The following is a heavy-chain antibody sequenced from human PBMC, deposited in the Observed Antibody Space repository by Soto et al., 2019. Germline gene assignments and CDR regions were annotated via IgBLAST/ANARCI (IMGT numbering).Heavy chain of an antibody. Sequence: QLQLQESGPGLVKPSETLSLTCTVSGDSVTRSRYYWGWIRQPPGKGLEWIGSIYYSGSTYYNPSLKSRITISIDTSKNHFSLNMNSMTAADTAVYYCATEGGVVDANWFGPWGQGTLVTVSA. CDR3: ATEGGVVDANWFGP. V-gene: IGHV4-39*02. J-gene: IGHJ5*02. CDR1: GDSVTRSRYY. D-gene: IGHD3-22*01. CDR2: IYYSGST.